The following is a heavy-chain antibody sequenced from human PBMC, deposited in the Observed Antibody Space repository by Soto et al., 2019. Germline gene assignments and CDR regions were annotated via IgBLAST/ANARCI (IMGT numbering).Heavy chain of an antibody. D-gene: IGHD3-10*01. CDR2: ISGYNGYT. CDR1: GYTFINYG. V-gene: IGHV1-18*01. J-gene: IGHJ5*02. CDR3: ARAWFGELSRFDH. Sequence: QVQLVQSGTEVKKPGASVKVSCKASGYTFINYGISWVRQAPGQGLEWMGWISGYNGYTGYAEKFQGRVTMTTDTSTSTASMEVRSLKSHDTAVYYCARAWFGELSRFDHWGQGTLGTVYS.